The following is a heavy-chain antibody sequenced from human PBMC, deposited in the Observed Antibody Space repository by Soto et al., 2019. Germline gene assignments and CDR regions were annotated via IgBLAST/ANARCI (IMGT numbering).Heavy chain of an antibody. Sequence: SETLSLTCPVSGGSISSYYWSWIRQPPGKGLEWIGYIYYSGSTNYNPSLKSRVTISVDTSKNQFSLKLSSVTAADTAVYYCARATSMIDIYWGQGTLVTVSS. J-gene: IGHJ4*02. V-gene: IGHV4-59*01. CDR2: IYYSGST. D-gene: IGHD3-22*01. CDR3: ARATSMIDIY. CDR1: GGSISSYY.